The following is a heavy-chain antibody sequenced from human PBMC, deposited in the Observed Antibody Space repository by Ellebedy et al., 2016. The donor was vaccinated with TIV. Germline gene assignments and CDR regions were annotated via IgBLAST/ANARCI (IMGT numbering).Heavy chain of an antibody. Sequence: GGSLRLXXAASGFTFRTYAMSWVRQAPGRGLEWVSSLSSSSDYIYYANSVRGRSTISRDNAVKALYLQMNSLRVEDTAVYYCARDLGYYDSLTGLTNYGMDVWGQGTTVTVSS. CDR1: GFTFRTYA. V-gene: IGHV3-21*01. D-gene: IGHD3-22*01. J-gene: IGHJ6*02. CDR3: ARDLGYYDSLTGLTNYGMDV. CDR2: LSSSSDYI.